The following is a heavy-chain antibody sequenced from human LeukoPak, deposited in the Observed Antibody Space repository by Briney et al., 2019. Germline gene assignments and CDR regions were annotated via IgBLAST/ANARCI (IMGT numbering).Heavy chain of an antibody. CDR3: AKTRGYYYGSGSYYPNYYYYYYMDV. CDR2: ISGSGGST. Sequence: PGGSLRLSCAASGFTFSSYEMNWVRQAPGKGLEWVSAISGSGGSTYYADSVKGRFTISRDNSKNTLYLQMNSLRAEDTAVYYCAKTRGYYYGSGSYYPNYYYYYYMDVWGKGTTVTVSS. D-gene: IGHD3-10*01. J-gene: IGHJ6*03. V-gene: IGHV3-23*01. CDR1: GFTFSSYE.